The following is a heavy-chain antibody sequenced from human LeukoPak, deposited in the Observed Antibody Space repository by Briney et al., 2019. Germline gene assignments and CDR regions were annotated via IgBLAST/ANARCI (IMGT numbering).Heavy chain of an antibody. CDR2: IYNSGST. CDR3: ARSAIDAFDI. CDR1: GGSISSYY. Sequence: SETLSLTCTVSGGSISSYYWSWIRQPPGKGLECIGYIYNSGSTNYNPSLKSRVSISVDTAKNQFSLKLSSVTAADTAVYYCARSAIDAFDIWGQGTMVTVSS. D-gene: IGHD6-25*01. V-gene: IGHV4-59*08. J-gene: IGHJ3*02.